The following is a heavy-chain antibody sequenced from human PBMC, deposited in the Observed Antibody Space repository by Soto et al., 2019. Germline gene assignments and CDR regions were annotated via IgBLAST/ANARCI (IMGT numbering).Heavy chain of an antibody. CDR3: AKEMSCSGGSCYSFSEPFFDAFDI. Sequence: GGSLRLSCAASGFTFSSYGMHWVRQAPGKGLEWVAVISYDGSNKYYADSVKGRFTISRDNSKNTLYLQMNSLRAEDTAVYYCAKEMSCSGGSCYSFSEPFFDAFDIWGQGTMVTVSS. V-gene: IGHV3-30*18. J-gene: IGHJ3*02. CDR1: GFTFSSYG. CDR2: ISYDGSNK. D-gene: IGHD2-15*01.